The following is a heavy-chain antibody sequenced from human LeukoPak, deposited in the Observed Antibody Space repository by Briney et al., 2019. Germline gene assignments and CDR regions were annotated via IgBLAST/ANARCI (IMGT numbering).Heavy chain of an antibody. V-gene: IGHV3-49*04. J-gene: IGHJ4*02. Sequence: GGSLRLSCTASGFNFGDYAMSWVRQAPGKGLEWVGFIRSKAYGGTTEYAASVKGRFTISRDDSKSIAYLQINSLKTEDTAVYYCTRGNYYDSSGYYFLFDYWGQGTLVTVSS. CDR1: GFNFGDYA. CDR2: IRSKAYGGTT. D-gene: IGHD3-22*01. CDR3: TRGNYYDSSGYYFLFDY.